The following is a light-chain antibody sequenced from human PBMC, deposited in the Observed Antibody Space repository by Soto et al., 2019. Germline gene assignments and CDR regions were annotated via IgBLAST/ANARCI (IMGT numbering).Light chain of an antibody. Sequence: DIVMTQSPDSLAVSLGERATINCKSSQSGLYSSNNKNYLAWYQQKPGQPPKLLIYWASTRESGVPDRFSGSGSWTDFTLTISSLQAEDVAVYYCQQYYSTPPYTFGQGTKLEIK. J-gene: IGKJ2*01. CDR3: QQYYSTPPYT. CDR2: WAS. V-gene: IGKV4-1*01. CDR1: QSGLYSSNNKNY.